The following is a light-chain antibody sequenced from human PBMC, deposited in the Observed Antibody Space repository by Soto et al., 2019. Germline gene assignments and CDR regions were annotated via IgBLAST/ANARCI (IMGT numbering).Light chain of an antibody. J-gene: IGKJ2*01. Sequence: EIVMTQSPATLSVSPGERATLSCRASQSVSTKLDWYQQRRGQAHRLLIYGASTRDTGIAARCSSRGSGTEFTLTSSSLQSEDSSFCYSQEYGNLPYSFGQGTKLEIK. V-gene: IGKV3-15*01. CDR1: QSVSTK. CDR2: GAS. CDR3: QEYGNLPYS.